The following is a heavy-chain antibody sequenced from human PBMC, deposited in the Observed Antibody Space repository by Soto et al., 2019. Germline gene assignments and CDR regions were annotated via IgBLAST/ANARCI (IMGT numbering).Heavy chain of an antibody. CDR1: GGSFSGYY. D-gene: IGHD4-17*01. J-gene: IGHJ4*02. CDR3: ARGTTVTTRFGY. Sequence: QVPLQQWGAGLLKPSETLSLTCAVYGGSFSGYYWSWIRQPPGKGLEWIGEINHSGSTNYNPSLKSRVTISVDTSKNQFSLKLSSVTAADTAVYYCARGTTVTTRFGYWGQGTLVTVSS. CDR2: INHSGST. V-gene: IGHV4-34*01.